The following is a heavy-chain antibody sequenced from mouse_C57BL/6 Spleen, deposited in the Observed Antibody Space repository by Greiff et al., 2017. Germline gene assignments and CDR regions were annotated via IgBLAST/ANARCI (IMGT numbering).Heavy chain of an antibody. CDR2: IDPSDSET. D-gene: IGHD2-4*01. CDR1: GYTFTSYW. CDR3: AREGDDYHFDY. V-gene: IGHV1-52*01. J-gene: IGHJ2*01. Sequence: QVQLQQPGAELVRPGSSVKLSCKASGYTFTSYWMHWVKQRPIQGLEWIGNIDPSDSETHYNQKFKDKATLTVDKSSSTAYMQLSSLTSEDSAVYYSAREGDDYHFDYWGQGTTLTVSS.